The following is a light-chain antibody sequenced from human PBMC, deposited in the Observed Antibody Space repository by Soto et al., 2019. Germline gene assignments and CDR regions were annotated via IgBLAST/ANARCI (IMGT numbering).Light chain of an antibody. J-gene: IGKJ4*01. CDR3: QQYGSSPLT. CDR2: GAS. CDR1: ENVRTF. Sequence: EVVLTQSPATLSLSPGERATLSCRASENVRTFVDWYQQKPGQAPRLLIYGASNRATGIPARFSGSGSGTDFTLTISRLEPEDFAVYYCQQYGSSPLTFGGGTKVEIK. V-gene: IGKV3-20*01.